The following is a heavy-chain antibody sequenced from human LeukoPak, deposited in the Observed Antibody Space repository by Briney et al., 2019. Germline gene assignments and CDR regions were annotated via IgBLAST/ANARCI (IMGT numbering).Heavy chain of an antibody. V-gene: IGHV5-10-1*01. Sequence: GESLRISCKGSGYSFTSYWISWVRQMPGKGLEWMGRIDPSDSYTNYSPSFQGHVTISADKSISTAYLQWSSLKASDTAMYYCARTVAPAAMMPTQRYGMDVWGQGTTVTASS. CDR2: IDPSDSYT. CDR3: ARTVAPAAMMPTQRYGMDV. CDR1: GYSFTSYW. J-gene: IGHJ6*02. D-gene: IGHD2-2*01.